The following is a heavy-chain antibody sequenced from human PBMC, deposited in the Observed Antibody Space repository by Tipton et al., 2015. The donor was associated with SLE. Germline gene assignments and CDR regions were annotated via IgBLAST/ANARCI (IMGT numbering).Heavy chain of an antibody. J-gene: IGHJ2*01. V-gene: IGHV3-21*01. CDR1: GFNLSHYS. CDR3: AREKRWLQFGYFDL. CDR2: ISTSSNYR. D-gene: IGHD5-24*01. Sequence: SLRLSCVASGFNLSHYSMNWVRQAPGKGLEWVSSISTSSNYRYYADSVEGRFTISRDNAKNSVYLQMNSLRAEDTAVYYCAREKRWLQFGYFDLWGRGTLVTVSS.